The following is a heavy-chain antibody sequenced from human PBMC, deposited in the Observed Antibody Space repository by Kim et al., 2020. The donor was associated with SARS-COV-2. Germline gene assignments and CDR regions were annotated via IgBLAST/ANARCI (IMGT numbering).Heavy chain of an antibody. CDR2: ISSSSSYI. CDR3: ARESGVGRIAVAAIDY. D-gene: IGHD6-19*01. Sequence: GGSLRLSCAASGFTFSSYSMNWVRQAPGKGLEWVSSISSSSSYIYYADSVKGRFTISRDNAKNSLYLQMNSLRAEDTAVYYCARESGVGRIAVAAIDYWGQGTLVTVSS. V-gene: IGHV3-21*01. CDR1: GFTFSSYS. J-gene: IGHJ4*02.